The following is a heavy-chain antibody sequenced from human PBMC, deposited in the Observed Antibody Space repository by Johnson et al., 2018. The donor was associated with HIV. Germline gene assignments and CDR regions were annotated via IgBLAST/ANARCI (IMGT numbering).Heavy chain of an antibody. CDR1: GFTFSSYA. CDR3: AKIGQWRERLDAFDV. CDR2: IRYDGSNK. Sequence: QEKLVESGGGLVQPGGSLRLSCAASGFTFSSYAMSWVRQAPCKGLEWVAFIRYDGSNKYYAESMTGRFTISRDNSKNTLYLQMSSLRPEDTAVYYCAKIGQWRERLDAFDVWGQGTMVTVSS. J-gene: IGHJ3*01. D-gene: IGHD6-19*01. V-gene: IGHV3-30*02.